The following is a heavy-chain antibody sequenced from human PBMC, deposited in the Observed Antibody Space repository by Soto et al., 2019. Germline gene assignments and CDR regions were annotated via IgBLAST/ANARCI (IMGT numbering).Heavy chain of an antibody. CDR3: ARDRGYSGYDSPRFYYGMDV. CDR1: GFTFSSYG. Sequence: GGSLRLSCAASGFTFSSYGMHWVRQAPGKGLEWVTVIWYDGSNKWYADSVKGRFTISRDNSKNTLYLQMNSLRAEDTAVYSCARDRGYSGYDSPRFYYGMDVWGQGTTVIVSS. CDR2: IWYDGSNK. V-gene: IGHV3-33*01. J-gene: IGHJ6*02. D-gene: IGHD5-12*01.